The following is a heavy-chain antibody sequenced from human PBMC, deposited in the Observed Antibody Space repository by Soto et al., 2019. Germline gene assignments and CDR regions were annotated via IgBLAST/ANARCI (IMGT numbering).Heavy chain of an antibody. CDR1: GFTFDNYA. V-gene: IGHV3-9*01. Sequence: EVQLVESGGDLVQPGRSLRLSCAASGFTFDNYAMHWVRQAPGKGLEWVSGISYNSGSIDYADSVKGRFTISRDNAKNSLDLPMNSLRAEDTALYCCAKGGQQLVRGYNWCDPWGQGTLVTVSS. CDR3: AKGGQQLVRGYNWCDP. J-gene: IGHJ5*02. CDR2: ISYNSGSI. D-gene: IGHD6-13*01.